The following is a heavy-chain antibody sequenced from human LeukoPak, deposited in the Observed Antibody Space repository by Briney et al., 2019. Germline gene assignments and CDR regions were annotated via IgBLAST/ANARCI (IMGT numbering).Heavy chain of an antibody. V-gene: IGHV3-21*01. CDR3: ARDTLYYYGSGSCFDY. D-gene: IGHD3-10*01. Sequence: PGGSLRLSCAASGFTFSSYSMNWVRQAPGKGLEWVPSISSSSSYIYYADSVKGRFTISRDNAKNSLYLQMNSLRAEDTAVYYCARDTLYYYGSGSCFDYWGQGTLVTVPS. CDR2: ISSSSSYI. CDR1: GFTFSSYS. J-gene: IGHJ4*02.